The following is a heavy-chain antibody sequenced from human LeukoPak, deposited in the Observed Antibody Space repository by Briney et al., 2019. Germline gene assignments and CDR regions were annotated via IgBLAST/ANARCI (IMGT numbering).Heavy chain of an antibody. V-gene: IGHV3-23*01. D-gene: IGHD3-9*01. Sequence: GGSLRLSCTASGFTFSSYAMSWVRQAPGKGLEWVSAISGSGGSTYYADSVKGRFTISRDNSKNTLYLQMNSLRAEDTAVYYCAKGIDWLGLTDYYYYYGMDVWGQGTTVTVSS. CDR3: AKGIDWLGLTDYYYYYGMDV. CDR2: ISGSGGST. J-gene: IGHJ6*02. CDR1: GFTFSSYA.